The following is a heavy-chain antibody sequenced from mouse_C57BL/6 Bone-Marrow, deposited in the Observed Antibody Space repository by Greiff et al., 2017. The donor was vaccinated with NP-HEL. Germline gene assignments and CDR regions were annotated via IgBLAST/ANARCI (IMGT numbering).Heavy chain of an antibody. V-gene: IGHV14-4*01. CDR3: TTWDLDY. CDR2: IDPENGDT. CDR1: GFNIKDDY. J-gene: IGHJ2*01. Sequence: QLQQSGAELVRPGASVKLSCTASGFNIKDDYMHWVKQRPEQGLEWIGWIDPENGDTEYASKFQGKATITADTSSNTAYLQLSSLTSEDTAVYYCTTWDLDYWGQGTTLTVSS. D-gene: IGHD4-1*01.